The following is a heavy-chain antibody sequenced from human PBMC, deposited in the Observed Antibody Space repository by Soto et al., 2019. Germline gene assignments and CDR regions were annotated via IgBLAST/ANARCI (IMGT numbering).Heavy chain of an antibody. CDR2: IYYSGST. CDR3: ARESGLYDSSGYYYRKYYFDY. D-gene: IGHD3-22*01. Sequence: SETLSLTCTVSGGSISSGDYYWSWIRQPPGKGLEWIGYIYYSGSTYYSPSLKSRVTISVDTSKNQFSLKLSSVTAADTAVYYCARESGLYDSSGYYYRKYYFDYWGQGTLVTVSS. V-gene: IGHV4-30-4*01. CDR1: GGSISSGDYY. J-gene: IGHJ4*02.